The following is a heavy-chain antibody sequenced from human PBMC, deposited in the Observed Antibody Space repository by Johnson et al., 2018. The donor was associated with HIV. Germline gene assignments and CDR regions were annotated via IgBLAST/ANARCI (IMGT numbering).Heavy chain of an antibody. J-gene: IGHJ3*02. D-gene: IGHD6-13*01. CDR1: GLTFSSYA. CDR3: AKDWGIAAAGTDAFDI. Sequence: QVQLVESGGGVVQPGRSLRLSCAASGLTFSSYAMHWVRQAPGKGLEWVAFIRYDGSNKYYADSVKGRFTISRDNSKNTLYLQMNSLRAEDTPVYYCAKDWGIAAAGTDAFDIWGQGTMVTVSS. V-gene: IGHV3-30*02. CDR2: IRYDGSNK.